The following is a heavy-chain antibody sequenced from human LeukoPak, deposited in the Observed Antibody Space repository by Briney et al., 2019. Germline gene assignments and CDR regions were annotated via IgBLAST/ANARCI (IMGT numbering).Heavy chain of an antibody. V-gene: IGHV1-69*13. D-gene: IGHD3-16*02. CDR2: IIPIFGTA. Sequence: SVKVSCKASGGTFSSYAISWVRQAPGQGLEWMGGIIPIFGTANYAQKFQGRVTITADESTSTAYMELSSLRSEDTAVYYCARDQNMITFGGVIVTTGSFDYWGQGTLVTVSS. J-gene: IGHJ4*02. CDR3: ARDQNMITFGGVIVTTGSFDY. CDR1: GGTFSSYA.